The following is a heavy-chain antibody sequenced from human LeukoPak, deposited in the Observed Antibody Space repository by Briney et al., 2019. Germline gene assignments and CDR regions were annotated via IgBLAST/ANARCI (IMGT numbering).Heavy chain of an antibody. CDR2: IYPGDSDT. CDR1: GASFTSYW. J-gene: IGHJ4*02. V-gene: IGHV5-51*01. Sequence: GEPLNSSAKASGASFTSYWIGGVRPIPGKGLEWMGIIYPGDSDTRYSPSFQGQVTISADKSNSTAYLQWSSLKASDTAMYYCATGIAAAGGFNYWGQGTQVTMSS. D-gene: IGHD6-25*01. CDR3: ATGIAAAGGFNY.